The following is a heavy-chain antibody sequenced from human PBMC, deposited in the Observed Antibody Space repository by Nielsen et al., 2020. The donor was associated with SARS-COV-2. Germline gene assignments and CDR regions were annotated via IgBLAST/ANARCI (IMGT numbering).Heavy chain of an antibody. V-gene: IGHV1-18*01. CDR1: GYTFTSYG. CDR2: ISAYNGNT. J-gene: IGHJ4*02. CDR3: ARDVYDSSGYYADRDY. Sequence: ASVKVSCKASGYTFTSYGISWVRQAPGQGLEWMGWISAYNGNTNYAQKLQGRVTMTTDTSTSTAYMELRSLRSEDTAVYYCARDVYDSSGYYADRDYWGQGTLVTVSS. D-gene: IGHD3-22*01.